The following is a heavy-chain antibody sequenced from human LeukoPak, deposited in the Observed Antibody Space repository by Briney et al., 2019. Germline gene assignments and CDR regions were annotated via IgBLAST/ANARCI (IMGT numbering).Heavy chain of an antibody. CDR3: ARDSGYYDSSRPFDY. D-gene: IGHD3-22*01. Sequence: ASVKVSCKASGGTFSSYAISWVRQAPGQGLEWMGGIIPIFGTANYAQKFQGRVTITADESTSTAYMELSRLRSDDTAVYYCARDSGYYDSSRPFDYWGQGTLVTVSS. CDR1: GGTFSSYA. J-gene: IGHJ4*02. V-gene: IGHV1-69*01. CDR2: IIPIFGTA.